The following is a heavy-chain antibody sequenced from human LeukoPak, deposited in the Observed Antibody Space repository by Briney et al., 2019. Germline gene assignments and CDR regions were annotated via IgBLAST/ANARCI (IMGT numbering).Heavy chain of an antibody. CDR2: ISYSGTT. J-gene: IGHJ4*02. CDR3: ARSYYYDSSGFPYY. D-gene: IGHD3-22*01. Sequence: PSETLSLTCTVSGGSISSSSYYWGWIRQPPGKGLEWIGYISYSGTTNYNPSLKSRVTISLDTSKNQFSLNLNSVTAADTAVYFCARSYYYDSSGFPYYWGQGTLVTVSS. CDR1: GGSISSSSYY. V-gene: IGHV4-61*05.